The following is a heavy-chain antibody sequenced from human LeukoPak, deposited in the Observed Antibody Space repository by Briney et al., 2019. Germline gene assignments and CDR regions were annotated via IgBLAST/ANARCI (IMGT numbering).Heavy chain of an antibody. V-gene: IGHV3-21*01. D-gene: IGHD4-23*01. CDR1: GFTFSSYS. CDR3: ARDQDYGGKWCVRWFDP. Sequence: GGSLRLSCAASGFTFSSYSMNWFRQAPGKGLEWVPSISSSSSYIYYADSVKGRFTISRDNAKNSLYLQMNSLRAEDTAVYYCARDQDYGGKWCVRWFDPWGQGTLVTVSS. J-gene: IGHJ5*02. CDR2: ISSSSSYI.